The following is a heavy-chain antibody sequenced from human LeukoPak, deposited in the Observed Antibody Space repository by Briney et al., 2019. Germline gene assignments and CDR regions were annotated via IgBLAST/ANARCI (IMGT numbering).Heavy chain of an antibody. CDR3: ARDGRSYSNYGVDWFDP. CDR1: GFTFSSYW. D-gene: IGHD4-11*01. CDR2: IKQDGSEK. Sequence: GGSLRLSCAASGFTFSSYWMSWVRQAPGKGLEWVANIKQDGSEKYYVDSEKGRFTISRDNAKNSLYLQMNSLRAEDTAVYYCARDGRSYSNYGVDWFDPWGQGTLVTVSS. J-gene: IGHJ5*02. V-gene: IGHV3-7*01.